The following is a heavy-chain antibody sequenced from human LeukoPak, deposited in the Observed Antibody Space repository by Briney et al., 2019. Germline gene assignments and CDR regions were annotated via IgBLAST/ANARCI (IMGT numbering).Heavy chain of an antibody. V-gene: IGHV3-11*01. J-gene: IGHJ5*02. CDR1: GFTFSDYY. CDR3: AREWGYSIPFDP. Sequence: GGSRRLSCAASGFTFSDYYMSWIRQAPGKGLEWVSYISSSGSTIYYADSVKGRFTISRGNAKNSLYLQINSLRAEDTAVYYCAREWGYSIPFDPWGQGTLVTVSS. CDR2: ISSSGSTI. D-gene: IGHD6-13*01.